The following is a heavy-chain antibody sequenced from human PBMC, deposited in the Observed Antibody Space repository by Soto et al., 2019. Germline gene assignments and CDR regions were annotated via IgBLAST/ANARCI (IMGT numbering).Heavy chain of an antibody. CDR1: GVTFSFYT. CDR2: INTIVSMS. D-gene: IGHD3-10*01. J-gene: IGHJ1*01. Sequence: QVQLVQSVTEVTKPGSSVKFSCKASGVTFSFYTINWVRQAPGLGPEWVGRINTIVSMSNYAQKVQVRVSITAHKATSTAYMELRSPRSDDAAMYFSAVSYSSGYRAVEDWGQGALVIVSS. CDR3: AVSYSSGYRAVED. V-gene: IGHV1-69*02.